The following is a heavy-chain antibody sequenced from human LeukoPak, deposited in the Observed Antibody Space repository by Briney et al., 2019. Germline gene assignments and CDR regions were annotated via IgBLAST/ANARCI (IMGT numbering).Heavy chain of an antibody. CDR2: IYTSGST. CDR1: GGSISSNY. V-gene: IGHV4-4*07. Sequence: PSETLSLTCTVSGGSISSNYWSWIRQPAGKGLEWIGRIYTSGSTNYNPSLRSRVTMSVDTSKNQFSLKLTSVTAADTAVYYCARDGQLWSFDYWGQGTLVTVSS. J-gene: IGHJ4*02. D-gene: IGHD5-18*01. CDR3: ARDGQLWSFDY.